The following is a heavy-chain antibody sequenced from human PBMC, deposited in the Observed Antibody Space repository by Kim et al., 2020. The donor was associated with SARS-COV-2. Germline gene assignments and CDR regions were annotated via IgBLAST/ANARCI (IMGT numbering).Heavy chain of an antibody. V-gene: IGHV4-39*01. CDR1: GGSISSSSYY. J-gene: IGHJ4*02. CDR3: ARHCAYYDFWSGYRNRLATRFDY. D-gene: IGHD3-3*01. Sequence: SETLSLTCTVSGGSISSSSYYWGWIRQPPGKGLEWIGSIYYSGSTYYNPSLKSRVTISVDTSKNQFSLKLSSVTAADTAVYYCARHCAYYDFWSGYRNRLATRFDYWGQGTLVTVSS. CDR2: IYYSGST.